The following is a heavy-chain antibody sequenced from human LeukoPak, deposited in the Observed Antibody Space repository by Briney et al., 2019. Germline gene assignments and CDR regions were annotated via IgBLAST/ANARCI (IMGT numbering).Heavy chain of an antibody. D-gene: IGHD3-22*01. CDR2: VYYTGST. CDR3: ARHWRLDSSVYHFDY. CDR1: GGSISSYY. V-gene: IGHV4-59*08. J-gene: IGHJ4*02. Sequence: SETLSLTCTASGGSISSYYWSWIRQPPGKGLQWIGYVYYTGSTNYNPSLQSRVTTSVDTSKNHFSLRLSSVTAADTAIYYCARHWRLDSSVYHFDYWGQGTLVTVSS.